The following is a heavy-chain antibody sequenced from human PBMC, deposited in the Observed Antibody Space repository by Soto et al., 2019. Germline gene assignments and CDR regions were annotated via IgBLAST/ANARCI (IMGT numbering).Heavy chain of an antibody. V-gene: IGHV1-2*02. D-gene: IGHD2-15*01. CDR3: ASVVGSDAYYYYGIDV. Sequence: ASVKVSCKASEDTFTDYFIHCVRQAPGQGLEWMGWINPNSGVTNFAQKFQGRVSMTRDTSISTAYMELTRLRSDDTAVYYCASVVGSDAYYYYGIDVWGRGTTVTVSS. J-gene: IGHJ6*02. CDR2: INPNSGVT. CDR1: EDTFTDYF.